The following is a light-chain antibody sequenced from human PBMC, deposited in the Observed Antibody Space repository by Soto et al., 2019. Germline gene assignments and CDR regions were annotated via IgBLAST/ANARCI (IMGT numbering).Light chain of an antibody. CDR2: WAS. CDR1: QSVLYSSNNKNY. CDR3: QQHLSTPLT. V-gene: IGKV4-1*01. Sequence: DTVMTQSPDSLAVSLGERATINCKSSQSVLYSSNNKNYLAWYQQKPGQPPKLLIYWASTRESGVPDRFSGSGSGTDFTLTISSLQAEDVAVCYCQQHLSTPLTFGGGTKVELK. J-gene: IGKJ4*01.